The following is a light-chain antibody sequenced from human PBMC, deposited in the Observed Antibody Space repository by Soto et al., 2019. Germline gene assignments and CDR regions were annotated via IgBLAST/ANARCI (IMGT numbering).Light chain of an antibody. J-gene: IGKJ4*01. CDR1: QSVSSY. CDR3: QHRSKWPALS. CDR2: DAS. V-gene: IGKV3-11*01. Sequence: EIVLTQSPATLSLSPGERATLSCRASQSVSSYLAWYQQKPGQAPRLLIYDASNRATGIPARISGSGSVPDSTLPISSIAPEDFAVAHCQHRSKWPALSSGRGAKVEIK.